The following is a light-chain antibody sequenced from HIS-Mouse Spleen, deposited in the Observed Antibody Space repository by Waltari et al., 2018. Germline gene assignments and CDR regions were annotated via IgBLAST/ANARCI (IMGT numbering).Light chain of an antibody. V-gene: IGLV2-23*01. CDR1: RSAVGSYNL. CDR2: EGS. J-gene: IGLJ3*02. Sequence: QSALTQPASVSGSPGQSLTISCTGTRSAVGSYNLVSRYQQHPGKAPKLMIYEGSKRPSGVSNRFSGSKSGNTASLTISGLQAEDEADYYCCSYAGSSTWVFGGGTKLTVL. CDR3: CSYAGSSTWV.